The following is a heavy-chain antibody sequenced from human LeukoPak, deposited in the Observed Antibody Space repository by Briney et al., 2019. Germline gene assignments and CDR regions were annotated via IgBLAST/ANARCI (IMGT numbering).Heavy chain of an antibody. CDR1: GGSIRSTNW. CDR2: IYLSGQT. D-gene: IGHD1-26*01. J-gene: IGHJ4*02. CDR3: SRESGAFCPFGY. V-gene: IGHV4/OR15-8*02. Sequence: PSETLSLTCGVSGGSIRSTNWWSWVRQPPGQVLEWIGEIYLSGQTNFNPSLNGRVTMSLDESRNQLSLTLTSVTAADTAIYYCSRESGAFCPFGYWGQGTLLIVPP.